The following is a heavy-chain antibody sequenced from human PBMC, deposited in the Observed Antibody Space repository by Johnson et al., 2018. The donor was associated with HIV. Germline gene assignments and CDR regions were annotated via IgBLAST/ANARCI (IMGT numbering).Heavy chain of an antibody. V-gene: IGHV3-7*01. J-gene: IGHJ3*02. CDR2: IKQDGSEK. Sequence: VQLVESGGGLVQPGGSLRLSCAASGFTFSSYWMSWVRQAPGKGLEWVANIKQDGSEKYYVDSVKGRFTISRDTSKNTLYLQMNSLRAEDTAVYYCARDPYDSSGYYFDDAFDIWGQGTMVTVSS. CDR1: GFTFSSYW. CDR3: ARDPYDSSGYYFDDAFDI. D-gene: IGHD3-22*01.